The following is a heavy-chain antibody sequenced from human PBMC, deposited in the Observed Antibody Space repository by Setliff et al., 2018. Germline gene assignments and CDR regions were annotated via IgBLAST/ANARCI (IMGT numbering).Heavy chain of an antibody. CDR2: IIPIFGTA. V-gene: IGHV1-69*05. Sequence: SVKVSCKASGGTFSSYAISWVRQAPGQGLEWMGGIIPIFGTANYAQKFQGRVTITTDESTNTAYMELRSLGSDDTAVYYCATFRGYTYGYDYWGQGTLVTVSS. CDR3: ATFRGYTYGYDY. D-gene: IGHD5-18*01. CDR1: GGTFSSYA. J-gene: IGHJ4*02.